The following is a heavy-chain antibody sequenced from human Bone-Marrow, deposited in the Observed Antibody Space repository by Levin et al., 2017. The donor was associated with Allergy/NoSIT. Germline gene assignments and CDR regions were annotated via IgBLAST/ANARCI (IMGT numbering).Heavy chain of an antibody. CDR1: GYIFNDYY. V-gene: IGHV1-2*02. CDR2: VTLHSGAA. J-gene: IGHJ4*02. CDR3: ARVLRTSSPDY. Sequence: ASVKVSCKASGYIFNDYYMHWVRQAPGQGVEWMGWVTLHSGAAYSAPNFQGRVTMTRDTSTSTAYMDLTRPTSDDAAVYYCARVLRTSSPDYWGQGTLVTVSS.